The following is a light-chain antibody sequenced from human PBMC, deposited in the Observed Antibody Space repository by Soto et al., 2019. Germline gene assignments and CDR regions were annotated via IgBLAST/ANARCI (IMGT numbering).Light chain of an antibody. J-gene: IGKJ1*01. Sequence: EIVLTQSPVTLSLSPGERATLSCRASQSVGTYLAWYQQKPGQAPRLIIYDASSRATGISARFSGSGSGTDFTLTISSLEPEDCAVYFCQQRTNWPPWTFGQGTKVEIK. CDR1: QSVGTY. CDR2: DAS. CDR3: QQRTNWPPWT. V-gene: IGKV3-11*01.